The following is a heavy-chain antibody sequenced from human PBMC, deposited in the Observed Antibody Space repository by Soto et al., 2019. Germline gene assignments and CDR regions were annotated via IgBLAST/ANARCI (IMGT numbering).Heavy chain of an antibody. CDR1: GGSISGHY. J-gene: IGHJ4*02. D-gene: IGHD3-3*01. CDR2: RYYSGSA. Sequence: SETLSLTCTVSGGSISGHYWSWIRQPPGKGLEWIGYRYYSGSAKYNPSLKSRVTISVDNSKNTLYLQMNSLRAEDTAVYYCAKAPFMAPNYDFWSGYDYYFDYWGQGILVTVSS. CDR3: AKAPFMAPNYDFWSGYDYYFDY. V-gene: IGHV4-59*11.